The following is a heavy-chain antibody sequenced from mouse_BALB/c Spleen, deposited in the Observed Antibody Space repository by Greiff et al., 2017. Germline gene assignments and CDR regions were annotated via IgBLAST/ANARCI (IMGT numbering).Heavy chain of an antibody. CDR2: IRNKANGYTT. Sequence: EVKVVESGGGLVQPGGSLRLSCATSGFTFTDYYMSWVRQPPGKALEWLGFIRNKANGYTTEYSASVKGRFTISRDNSQSILYLQMNTLRAEDSATYYCARSALYYFDYWGQGTTLTVSS. D-gene: IGHD3-1*01. J-gene: IGHJ2*01. CDR1: GFTFTDYY. V-gene: IGHV7-3*02. CDR3: ARSALYYFDY.